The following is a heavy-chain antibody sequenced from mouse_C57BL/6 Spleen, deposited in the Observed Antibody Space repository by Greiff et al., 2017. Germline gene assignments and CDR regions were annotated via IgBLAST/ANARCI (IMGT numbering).Heavy chain of an antibody. Sequence: EVQLQQSGPELVKPGASVKISCKASGYTFTDYYMNWVKQSHGKSLEWIGDINPNNGGTSYNQKFKGKATLTVDKSSSTAYMELRSLTSEDSAVYYCARSEWLRAMGYWGQGTSVTVSS. J-gene: IGHJ4*01. CDR3: ARSEWLRAMGY. CDR1: GYTFTDYY. V-gene: IGHV1-26*01. D-gene: IGHD2-2*01. CDR2: INPNNGGT.